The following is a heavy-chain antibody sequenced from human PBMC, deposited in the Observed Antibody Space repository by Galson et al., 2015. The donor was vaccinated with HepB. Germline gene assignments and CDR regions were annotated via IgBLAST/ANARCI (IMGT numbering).Heavy chain of an antibody. J-gene: IGHJ6*02. Sequence: SLRLSCAASGFTFSSYSMNWVRQAPGKGLEWVSDISSSSSTIYYADSVKGRFTISRDNAKNSLYLQMNSLRAEDTAVYYCARDLRFLEWLYFYYGMDVWGQGTTVTVS. V-gene: IGHV3-48*01. CDR1: GFTFSSYS. CDR2: ISSSSSTI. CDR3: ARDLRFLEWLYFYYGMDV. D-gene: IGHD3-3*01.